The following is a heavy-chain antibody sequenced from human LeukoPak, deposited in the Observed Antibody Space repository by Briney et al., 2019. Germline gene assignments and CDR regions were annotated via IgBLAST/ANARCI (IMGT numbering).Heavy chain of an antibody. CDR1: GGSISSYY. V-gene: IGHV4-59*12. Sequence: PSETLSLTCTVSGGSISSYYWSWIRQPPGKGLEWIGYIYYSGSTNYNPSLKSRVTMSVDTSKNQFSLKLSSVTAADTAVYYCARVKVPAAVNYYYYYMDVWGKGTTVTVSS. J-gene: IGHJ6*03. CDR3: ARVKVPAAVNYYYYYMDV. D-gene: IGHD2-2*01. CDR2: IYYSGST.